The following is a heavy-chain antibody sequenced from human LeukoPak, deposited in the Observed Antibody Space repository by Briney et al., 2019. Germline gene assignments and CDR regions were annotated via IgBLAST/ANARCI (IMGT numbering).Heavy chain of an antibody. CDR3: ARVPLYCSSTSCYKYWYFDL. D-gene: IGHD2-2*02. J-gene: IGHJ2*01. CDR1: GASISSGGYY. Sequence: SETLSLTCTVSGASISSGGYYWSWVRQPPGKGLEWIGYIYHSGSTYYNPSLKSRVTISVDRSKNQFSLKLSSVTAADTAVYYCARVPLYCSSTSCYKYWYFDLWGRGTLVTVSS. CDR2: IYHSGST. V-gene: IGHV4-30-2*01.